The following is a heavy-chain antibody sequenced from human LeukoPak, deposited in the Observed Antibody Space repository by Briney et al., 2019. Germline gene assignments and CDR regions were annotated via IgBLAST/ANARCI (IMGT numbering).Heavy chain of an antibody. Sequence: SVKDSCKASGGTFSSYAISWVRQAPGQGLEWMGGIIPIFGTANYAQKFQGRVTITADESTSTAYMELSSLRSEDTAVYYCAFVGPSYDSSGYYLDYWGQGTLVTVSS. CDR2: IIPIFGTA. CDR1: GGTFSSYA. J-gene: IGHJ4*02. D-gene: IGHD3-22*01. CDR3: AFVGPSYDSSGYYLDY. V-gene: IGHV1-69*13.